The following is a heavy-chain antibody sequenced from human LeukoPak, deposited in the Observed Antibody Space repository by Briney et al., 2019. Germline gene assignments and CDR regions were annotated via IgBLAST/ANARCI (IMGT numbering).Heavy chain of an antibody. CDR1: GGSFSGYY. CDR3: ARDYNYYDSSGYYYGRNFDY. CDR2: INHSGST. J-gene: IGHJ4*02. D-gene: IGHD3-22*01. Sequence: KPSETLSLTCAVYGGSFSGYYWSWIRQPPGKGLEWIGEINHSGSTNYNPSLKSRVTISVDTSKNQFSLKLSSVTAADTAVYYCARDYNYYDSSGYYYGRNFDYWGQGTLVTVSS. V-gene: IGHV4-34*01.